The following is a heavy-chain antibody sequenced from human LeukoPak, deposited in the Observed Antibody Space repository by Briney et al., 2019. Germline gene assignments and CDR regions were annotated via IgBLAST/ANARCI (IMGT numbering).Heavy chain of an antibody. CDR3: ARFPHYYDSSGYSF. CDR1: GFTFSSYS. V-gene: IGHV3-48*02. D-gene: IGHD3-22*01. CDR2: ISSSSSTI. Sequence: QTWGSLTLSCAASGFTFSSYSMNWVRQAPGKGLEWVSYISSSSSTIYYADSVKGRFTISRDNAKNSLYLQMNSLRDEDTAVYYCARFPHYYDSSGYSFWGQGTVDPVSS. J-gene: IGHJ1*01.